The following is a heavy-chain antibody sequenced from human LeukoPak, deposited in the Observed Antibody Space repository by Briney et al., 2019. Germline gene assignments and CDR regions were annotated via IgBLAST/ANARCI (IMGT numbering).Heavy chain of an antibody. CDR1: GFTFSSYA. CDR2: ISGSGGST. V-gene: IGHV3-23*01. CDR3: VKDRNDYVWGTYPDY. D-gene: IGHD3-16*02. J-gene: IGHJ4*02. Sequence: GGSLRLSCAASGFTFSSYAMTWVRQAPGKGLEWVSAISGSGGSTYYADSVKGRFIISRDNSKNTLYLQMNSLRAEDTAVYYCVKDRNDYVWGTYPDYWGQGTLVTVSS.